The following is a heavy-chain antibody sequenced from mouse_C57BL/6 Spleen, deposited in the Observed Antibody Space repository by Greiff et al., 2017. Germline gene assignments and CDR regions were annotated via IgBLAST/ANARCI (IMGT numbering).Heavy chain of an antibody. CDR2: IDPSDSYT. CDR1: GYTFTSYW. CDR3: ARTYYYGSSYVYYFDY. D-gene: IGHD1-1*01. J-gene: IGHJ2*01. V-gene: IGHV1-69*01. Sequence: QVQLQQPGAELVMPGASVKLSCKASGYTFTSYWMHWVKQRPGQGLEWIGEIDPSDSYTNYNQKFKGKSTLTVDKSSSTAYMQLSSLTSEDSAVYYCARTYYYGSSYVYYFDYWGQGTTLTVSS.